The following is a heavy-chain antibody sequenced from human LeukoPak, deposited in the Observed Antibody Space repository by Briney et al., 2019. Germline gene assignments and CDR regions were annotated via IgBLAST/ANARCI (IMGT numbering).Heavy chain of an antibody. CDR1: GRTFRRYS. J-gene: IGHJ5*02. Sequence: GGSLRLSCAASGRTFRRYSMNWVRQAPGKGLGWVSSMSSSRSDIDYADSVKGRFTISRENAKNTLYLKMHSLRAEDTAVYYCAIDLTTAMVTPHWFDPWGQGTLVTVSS. CDR2: MSSSRSDI. D-gene: IGHD5-18*01. V-gene: IGHV3-21*01. CDR3: AIDLTTAMVTPHWFDP.